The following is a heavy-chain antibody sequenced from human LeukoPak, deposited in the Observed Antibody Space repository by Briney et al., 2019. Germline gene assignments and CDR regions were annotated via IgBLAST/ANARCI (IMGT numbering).Heavy chain of an antibody. V-gene: IGHV4-4*07. CDR1: GXSISSYY. J-gene: IGHJ4*02. CDR3: ARVGYSSGWYPLDY. D-gene: IGHD6-19*01. CDR2: FYATGST. Sequence: SETLSLTWTVSGXSISSYYGSWIRQPAGKGLEWIGRFYATGSTNYNPSLKSRVTMSVDTSKNQFSLNLNAVTAADTAVYYSARVGYSSGWYPLDYWGQGTLVTVSS.